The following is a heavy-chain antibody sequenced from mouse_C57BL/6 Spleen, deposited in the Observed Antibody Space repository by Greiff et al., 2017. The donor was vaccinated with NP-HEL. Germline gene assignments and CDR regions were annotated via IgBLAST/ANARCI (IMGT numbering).Heavy chain of an antibody. CDR2: IDPSDSYT. D-gene: IGHD2-3*01. V-gene: IGHV1-50*01. Sequence: VQLQQPGAELVKPGASVKLSCKASGYTFTSYWMQWVKQRPGQGLEWIGEIDPSDSYTNYNQKFKGKATLTVDTSSSTAYMQLSSLTSEYSAIYYCARPNDGYYLAYWGQGTLVTVAA. CDR3: ARPNDGYYLAY. CDR1: GYTFTSYW. J-gene: IGHJ3*01.